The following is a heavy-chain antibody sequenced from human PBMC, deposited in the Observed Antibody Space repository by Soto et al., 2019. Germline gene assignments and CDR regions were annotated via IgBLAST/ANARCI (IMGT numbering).Heavy chain of an antibody. V-gene: IGHV4-59*01. CDR1: GGSISSSY. Sequence: PSETLSLTCTVSGGSISSSYWSRIRQPPGKGLEWLAYIYDDGSANYNPSLKSRATISLDMSKNQFSLKLTSVTAADTAVYYCARDKYCSGGSCRKNWFDPWGQGTLVTVSS. CDR2: IYDDGSA. D-gene: IGHD2-15*01. J-gene: IGHJ5*02. CDR3: ARDKYCSGGSCRKNWFDP.